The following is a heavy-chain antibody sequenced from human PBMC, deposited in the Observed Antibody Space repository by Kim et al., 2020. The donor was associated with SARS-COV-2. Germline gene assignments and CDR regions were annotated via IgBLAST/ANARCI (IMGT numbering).Heavy chain of an antibody. D-gene: IGHD5-12*01. CDR2: TSYDGSNE. V-gene: IGHV3-30-3*01. Sequence: GGSLRLSCAASGFTFSSYAIHWVRQTPGKGLEWVAVTSYDGSNEYYADSVKGRFTIFRVNSKNTLYLQMNSLRAEDTAVYFCARDEGRYSGYDSYFDCWGQGTLVTVSS. CDR1: GFTFSSYA. J-gene: IGHJ4*02. CDR3: ARDEGRYSGYDSYFDC.